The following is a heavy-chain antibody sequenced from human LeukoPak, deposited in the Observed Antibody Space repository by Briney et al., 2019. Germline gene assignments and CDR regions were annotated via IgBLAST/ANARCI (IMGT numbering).Heavy chain of an antibody. V-gene: IGHV1-18*04. J-gene: IGHJ4*02. CDR1: GYIFTGYD. CDR3: ARSGPEDWALDH. CDR2: ISVYNGNA. Sequence: ASVKVSCKASGYIFTGYDIHWVRQAPGQGLEWMGWISVYNGNAFYPQKLQGRVTMTTDTSTTTAYLELSSLRSDDTAIYFCARSGPEDWALDHWGRGTQVTVSP. D-gene: IGHD1-14*01.